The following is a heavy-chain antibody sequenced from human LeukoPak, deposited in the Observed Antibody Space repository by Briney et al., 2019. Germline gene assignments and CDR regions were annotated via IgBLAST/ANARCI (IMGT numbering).Heavy chain of an antibody. J-gene: IGHJ4*02. CDR1: GFTFDDYA. V-gene: IGHV3-9*03. Sequence: GGSLRLSCAASGFTFDDYAMHWVRQAPGKGLEWVSGISWNSGSIGYEASVKGRFTISRDNAKNSLYLQMNSLRAEDMALYYCAKGRGLWQLGLDFDYWGQGTLVIVSS. CDR3: AKGRGLWQLGLDFDY. CDR2: ISWNSGSI. D-gene: IGHD6-6*01.